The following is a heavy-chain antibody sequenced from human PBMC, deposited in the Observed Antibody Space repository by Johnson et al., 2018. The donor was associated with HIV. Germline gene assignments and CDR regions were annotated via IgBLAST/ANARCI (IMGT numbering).Heavy chain of an antibody. CDR2: IDTAGDT. J-gene: IGHJ3*02. V-gene: IGHV3-13*01. CDR1: GFTFSSYD. CDR3: ARAGKWSGDAFDI. D-gene: IGHD3-10*01. Sequence: VQLVESGGGLVQPGGSLKLSCAASGFTFSSYDMHWVRQTTGKGLEWVSVIDTAGDTYYAGSVKGRFTISRENAKKSLYLQMNSLRAGDTAVYYCARAGKWSGDAFDICGQGTTVTVSS.